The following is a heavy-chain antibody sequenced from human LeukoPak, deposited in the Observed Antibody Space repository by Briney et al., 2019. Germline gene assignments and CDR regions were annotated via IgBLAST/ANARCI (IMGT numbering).Heavy chain of an antibody. D-gene: IGHD3-22*01. Sequence: SETLSLTCTVSGGSISSYYWSWIRQPPGKGLEWIGYIYYSGSTNYNSSLKSRVTISVDTSKNQFSLKLSSVTAADTAVYYCASHYYDSAHFDYWGQGTLVTVSS. CDR1: GGSISSYY. CDR3: ASHYYDSAHFDY. V-gene: IGHV4-59*01. J-gene: IGHJ4*02. CDR2: IYYSGST.